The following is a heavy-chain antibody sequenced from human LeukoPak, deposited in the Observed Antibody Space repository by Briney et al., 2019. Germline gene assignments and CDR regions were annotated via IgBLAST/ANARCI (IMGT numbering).Heavy chain of an antibody. Sequence: ASVKVSRKPSGYRFTRNGISWVRQAPGQGLEWMAWISANSGNTNYAQKFHDRITLTTDTSTSTAYMELRSLRSDDTAVYYCARDVNYAFDYWGQGTLVTVSS. V-gene: IGHV1-18*01. J-gene: IGHJ4*02. D-gene: IGHD3-16*01. CDR3: ARDVNYAFDY. CDR2: ISANSGNT. CDR1: GYRFTRNG.